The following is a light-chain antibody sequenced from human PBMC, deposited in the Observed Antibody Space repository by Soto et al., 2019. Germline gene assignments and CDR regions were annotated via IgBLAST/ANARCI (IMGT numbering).Light chain of an antibody. CDR1: QSISSW. CDR2: DAS. CDR3: QQRSNWPRT. Sequence: DIQMTQSPSTLSASVGDRLTITCRASQSISSWLAWYKQKPGKXPKXXIYDASSLESGVPSRFSGSGSGTDLTITLSRLEPEDGEVDEGQQRSNWPRTFGQGTKVDIK. J-gene: IGKJ1*01. V-gene: IGKV1-5*01.